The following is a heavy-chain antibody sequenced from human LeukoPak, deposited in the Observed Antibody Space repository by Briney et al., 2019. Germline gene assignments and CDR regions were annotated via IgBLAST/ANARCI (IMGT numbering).Heavy chain of an antibody. CDR2: INHSGST. Sequence: PSETLSLTCAVYGGSFSGYFWSWIRQPPGKGLEWIGEINHSGSTNYSPSLKSRVTISVDTSKNQFSLKVRSLSVADTAVYYCARVPFLAREMNPDYVWGTYRQRRWFDPWSQRTLVTVSA. V-gene: IGHV4-34*01. J-gene: IGHJ5*02. D-gene: IGHD3-16*02. CDR3: ARVPFLAREMNPDYVWGTYRQRRWFDP. CDR1: GGSFSGYF.